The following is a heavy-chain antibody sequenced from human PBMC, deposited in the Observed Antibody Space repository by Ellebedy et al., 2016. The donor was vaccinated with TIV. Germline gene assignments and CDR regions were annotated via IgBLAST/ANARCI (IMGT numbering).Heavy chain of an antibody. CDR1: GGSITPYF. Sequence: SETLSLTXTVSGGSITPYFWSWIRQPPGKGLEYLGYIFYTGTTNYNPSLRSRVTISVDTSKNQFSLQLTSVTAADTAVYYCTRDGAWSGAAGLSDFWGQGALVTVSS. D-gene: IGHD3-3*01. CDR3: TRDGAWSGAAGLSDF. J-gene: IGHJ4*02. CDR2: IFYTGTT. V-gene: IGHV4-59*13.